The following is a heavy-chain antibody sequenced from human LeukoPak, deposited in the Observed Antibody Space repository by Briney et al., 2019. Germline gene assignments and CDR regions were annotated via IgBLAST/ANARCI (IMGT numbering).Heavy chain of an antibody. CDR3: ARDGDRSGYYMGMYNWFDP. CDR1: GFTFSSYW. Sequence: GGSLRLSCAASGFTFSSYWMSWVRQAPGKGLEWVANIKQDGSEKYYVDSVKGRFTISRDNAKNSLYLQMNSLRAEDTAVYYCARDGDRSGYYMGMYNWFDPWGQGTLVTVSS. V-gene: IGHV3-7*03. D-gene: IGHD3-3*01. J-gene: IGHJ5*02. CDR2: IKQDGSEK.